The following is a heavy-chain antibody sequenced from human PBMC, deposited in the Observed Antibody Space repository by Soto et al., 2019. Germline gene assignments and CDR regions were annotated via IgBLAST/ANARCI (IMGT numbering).Heavy chain of an antibody. CDR1: GGSISSYY. Sequence: SETLSLTCTVSGGSISSYYWIWIRQPPGKGLEWIGYIYYSGSTNYNPSLKSRVTISVDTSKNQFSLKLSSVTAADTAVYYCARSNGGHSGYNFFAYWVQGTLVTVSS. D-gene: IGHD5-12*01. V-gene: IGHV4-59*01. CDR2: IYYSGST. J-gene: IGHJ4*02. CDR3: ARSNGGHSGYNFFAY.